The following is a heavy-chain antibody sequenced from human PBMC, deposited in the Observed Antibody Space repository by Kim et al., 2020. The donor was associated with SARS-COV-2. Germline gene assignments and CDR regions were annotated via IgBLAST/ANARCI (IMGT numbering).Heavy chain of an antibody. CDR1: GFTFSSYG. J-gene: IGHJ6*02. Sequence: GGSLRLSCVASGFTFSSYGMHWVRQAPGKGLEWVAVIWYDGSNKYYADSVKGRFTISRDNSKNTLYLQMNSLRAEDTAVYHCARDIGSYNNYHYGMDVWGQGTTVTVSS. D-gene: IGHD3-10*01. CDR3: ARDIGSYNNYHYGMDV. V-gene: IGHV3-33*01. CDR2: IWYDGSNK.